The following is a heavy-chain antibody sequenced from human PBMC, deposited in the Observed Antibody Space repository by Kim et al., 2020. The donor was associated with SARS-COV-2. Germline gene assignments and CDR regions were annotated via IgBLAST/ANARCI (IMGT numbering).Heavy chain of an antibody. CDR3: ATARKSVTSMDV. V-gene: IGHV3-30*02. D-gene: IGHD2-21*02. Sequence: GDSVRGRFIISRDNSKKTVYLQIYGLRIEDTAIYYCATARKSVTSMDVWGQGTTVTVSS. J-gene: IGHJ6*02.